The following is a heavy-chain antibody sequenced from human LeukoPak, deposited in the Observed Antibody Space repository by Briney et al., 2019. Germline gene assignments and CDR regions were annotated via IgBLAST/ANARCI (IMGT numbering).Heavy chain of an antibody. Sequence: SQTLSLTCTVSGGSISSGGYYWSWIRQHPGKSLEWIGYIYYSGSTYYNPSLKSRVTISVDTSRNQFSLKLSSVTAADTAVYYCARDALRHYDYVWGSYRSDYYYGMDVWGQGTTVTVSS. CDR3: ARDALRHYDYVWGSYRSDYYYGMDV. CDR2: IYYSGST. J-gene: IGHJ6*02. D-gene: IGHD3-16*02. V-gene: IGHV4-31*03. CDR1: GGSISSGGYY.